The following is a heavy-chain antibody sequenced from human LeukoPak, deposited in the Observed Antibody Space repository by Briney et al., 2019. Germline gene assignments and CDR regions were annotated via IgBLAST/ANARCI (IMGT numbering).Heavy chain of an antibody. J-gene: IGHJ5*02. Sequence: SQTLSLTCAVSGGSISSGGYSWSWIRQPPGKGLEWIGYIYHSGSTYYNPSLKCRVTISVDRSKNQFSLKLSSVTAADTAVYYCARYSVGSGSYYGRENWFDPWGQGTLVTVSS. CDR1: GGSISSGGYS. V-gene: IGHV4-30-2*01. CDR3: ARYSVGSGSYYGRENWFDP. CDR2: IYHSGST. D-gene: IGHD3-10*01.